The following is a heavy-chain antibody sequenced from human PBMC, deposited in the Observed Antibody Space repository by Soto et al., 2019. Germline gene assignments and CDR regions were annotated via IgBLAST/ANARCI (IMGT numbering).Heavy chain of an antibody. Sequence: GGYLRLSCAASGFTFSSYAMSWVRQAPGKGLEWVSTITGSGRSTYYADSVKGRFTISRDISKNTLYLQMNSLRAEDTAVYYCAKDYYGSESYGYFDYWGQGTLVTVSS. CDR1: GFTFSSYA. J-gene: IGHJ4*02. CDR3: AKDYYGSESYGYFDY. CDR2: ITGSGRST. V-gene: IGHV3-23*01. D-gene: IGHD3-10*01.